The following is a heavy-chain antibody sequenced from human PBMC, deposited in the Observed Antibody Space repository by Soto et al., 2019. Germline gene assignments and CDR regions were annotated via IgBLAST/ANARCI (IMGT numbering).Heavy chain of an antibody. CDR2: VSSDGSNQ. D-gene: IGHD2-2*01. J-gene: IGHJ5*02. CDR1: GFSFNKYG. CDR3: AKDRVIQLLPIWPDP. V-gene: IGHV3-30*18. Sequence: VGSLRLSCAASGFSFNKYGMHWVRQAPGKGLEWVAYVSSDGSNQYYADSVKGRFTISRDNSKSTLFLQLDSLRVDDTAVYYCAKDRVIQLLPIWPDPWGQGTLVTVSS.